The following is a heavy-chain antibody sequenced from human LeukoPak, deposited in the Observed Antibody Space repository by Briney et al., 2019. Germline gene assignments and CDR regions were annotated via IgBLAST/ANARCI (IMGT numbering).Heavy chain of an antibody. CDR2: LNPSGGST. V-gene: IGHV1-46*01. J-gene: IGHJ6*04. Sequence: GASVKVSCKASGYTFTSFYMHWVRQAPGQGLEWMGILNPSGGSTSYAQKFQGRVTMTRDTSTSTVYMELSSLRSEDTAVYYCARRYGSGRYYYGMDVWGKGTTVTVSS. CDR3: ARRYGSGRYYYGMDV. CDR1: GYTFTSFY. D-gene: IGHD3-10*01.